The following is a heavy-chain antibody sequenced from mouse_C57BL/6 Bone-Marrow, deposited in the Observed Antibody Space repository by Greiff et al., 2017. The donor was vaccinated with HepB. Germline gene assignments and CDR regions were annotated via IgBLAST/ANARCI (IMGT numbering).Heavy chain of an antibody. CDR3: ARQLRLYYFDY. CDR1: GFTFSSYG. D-gene: IGHD3-2*02. Sequence: EVQRVESGGDLVKPGGSLKLSCAASGFTFSSYGMSWVRQTPDKRLEWVATISSGGSYTYYPDSVKGRFTISRDNAKNTLYLQMSSLKSEDTAMYYCARQLRLYYFDYWGQGTTLTVSS. V-gene: IGHV5-6*01. CDR2: ISSGGSYT. J-gene: IGHJ2*01.